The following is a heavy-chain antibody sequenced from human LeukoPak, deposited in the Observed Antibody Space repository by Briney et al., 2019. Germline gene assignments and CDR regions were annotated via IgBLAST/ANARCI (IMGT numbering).Heavy chain of an antibody. CDR1: GGSISSGSYY. D-gene: IGHD4-17*01. Sequence: SETLSLTCTVSGGSISSGSYYWSWIRQPGGKGLEWIGRIYTSGSTNYNPSLKSRVTISVDTSKNQFSLKLSSVTAADTAVYYCARDGFDYGDYSNLDYWGQGTLVTVSS. J-gene: IGHJ4*02. CDR3: ARDGFDYGDYSNLDY. V-gene: IGHV4-61*02. CDR2: IYTSGST.